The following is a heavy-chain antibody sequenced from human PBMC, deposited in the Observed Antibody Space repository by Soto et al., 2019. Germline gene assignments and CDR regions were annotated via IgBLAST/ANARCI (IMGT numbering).Heavy chain of an antibody. CDR2: IYYSGST. Sequence: SETLSLTCTVSGGSISSYYWSWIRQPPGKGLEWIGYIYYSGSTNYNPSLKSRVTISVDTSKNQFSLKLSSVTAADTAVYYCARDGYYYDSRGRLYYYYGMDVWGQGTTVTVPS. D-gene: IGHD3-22*01. J-gene: IGHJ6*02. CDR3: ARDGYYYDSRGRLYYYYGMDV. CDR1: GGSISSYY. V-gene: IGHV4-59*01.